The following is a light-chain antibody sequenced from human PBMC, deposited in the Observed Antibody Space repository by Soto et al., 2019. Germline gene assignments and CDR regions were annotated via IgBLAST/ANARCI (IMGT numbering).Light chain of an antibody. Sequence: EIVLTQSPGTLSLSPGERATLSCRASQSVISSYLAWYRQKPGQAPRLLIYGASNRATGIPARFSGSGSGTDFTLTISSLEPEDFAVYYCQKRLNWQVNCGQGTRLEIK. J-gene: IGKJ5*01. CDR3: QKRLNWQVN. CDR2: GAS. V-gene: IGKV3-11*01. CDR1: QSVISSY.